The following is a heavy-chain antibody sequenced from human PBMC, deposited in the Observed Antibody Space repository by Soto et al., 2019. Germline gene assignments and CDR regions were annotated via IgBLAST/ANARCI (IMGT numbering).Heavy chain of an antibody. D-gene: IGHD2-2*01. J-gene: IGHJ3*02. Sequence: GESLKISCAASGFTFSSYAMSWVRQAPGKGLEWVSAISGSGGSTYYADSVKGRFTISRDNSKNTLYLQMNSLRAEDTAVYYCAKDCSSTSCYAFDIWGQGTMVTVSS. CDR3: AKDCSSTSCYAFDI. CDR1: GFTFSSYA. V-gene: IGHV3-23*01. CDR2: ISGSGGST.